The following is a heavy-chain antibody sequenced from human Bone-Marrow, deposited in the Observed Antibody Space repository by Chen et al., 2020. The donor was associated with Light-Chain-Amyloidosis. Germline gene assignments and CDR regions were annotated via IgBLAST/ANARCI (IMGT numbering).Heavy chain of an antibody. CDR1: GFAFSSYA. CDR2: ISGSGGSR. D-gene: IGHD3-9*01. V-gene: IGHV3-23*02. Sequence: EVQLVESGGGLLQRGGSLRLSCAASGFAFSSYAMSWVRQAPGKGLEWVSTISGSGGSRYYGDSVTGRLTISGDNSKNALFGKMNGLRAEDTAVYYCAKDISYDDILPGYPADAFDIWGQGTMVTVSS. CDR3: AKDISYDDILPGYPADAFDI. J-gene: IGHJ3*02.